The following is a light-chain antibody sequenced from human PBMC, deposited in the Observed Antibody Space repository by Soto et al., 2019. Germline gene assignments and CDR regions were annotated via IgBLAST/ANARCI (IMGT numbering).Light chain of an antibody. J-gene: IGKJ2*01. V-gene: IGKV1-39*01. Sequence: DIQMTQSPSSLSASVGDRVTITCRASQSISRYLNWNQQKPGKAPKRLIYAASSLQSGVPSRFSGSGSGTDFTLTISSLQPEDFATYYCQQSYSTPYTFGQGTKLEIK. CDR3: QQSYSTPYT. CDR2: AAS. CDR1: QSISRY.